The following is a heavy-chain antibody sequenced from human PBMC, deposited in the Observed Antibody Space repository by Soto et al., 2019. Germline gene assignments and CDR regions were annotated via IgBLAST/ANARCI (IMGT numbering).Heavy chain of an antibody. J-gene: IGHJ4*02. Sequence: QVQLVQSGAEEKKPGASVKVSCKASGYTFTSYAMHWVRQAPGQRLEWMGWINAGNGNTKYSQKFQSRVTITRDTSASTAYMELSSLRSEDTAVYYCARAWVVVAAPDYWGQGNRVTVAS. CDR2: INAGNGNT. V-gene: IGHV1-3*05. CDR3: ARAWVVVAAPDY. D-gene: IGHD2-15*01. CDR1: GYTFTSYA.